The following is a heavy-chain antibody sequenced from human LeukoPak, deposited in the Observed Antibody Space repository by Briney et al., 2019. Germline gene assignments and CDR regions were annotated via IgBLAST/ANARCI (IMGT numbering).Heavy chain of an antibody. V-gene: IGHV4-59*01. D-gene: IGHD3-3*01. CDR2: IYYSGST. CDR1: GGSISSYY. Sequence: PSETLSLTCTVYGGSISSYYWSWIRQPPGKGLEWIGYIYYSGSTNYNPSLKSRVTISVDTSKNQFSLKLSSVTAADTAVYYCARTYYDFWSGYSSFDYWGQGTLVTVSS. CDR3: ARTYYDFWSGYSSFDY. J-gene: IGHJ4*02.